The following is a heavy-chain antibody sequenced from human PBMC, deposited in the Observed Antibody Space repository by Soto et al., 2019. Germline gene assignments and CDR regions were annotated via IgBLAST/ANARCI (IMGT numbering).Heavy chain of an antibody. J-gene: IGHJ5*02. CDR1: GGSISSYY. CDR3: ARLSSGKNWFDP. Sequence: PLETLSLTCTVSGGSISSYYWSWIRQPPGKGLEWIGYIYYSGSTNYNPSLKSRVTISVDTSKNQFSLKLSSATAADTAVYYCARLSSGKNWFDPWGQGTLVTVSS. CDR2: IYYSGST. D-gene: IGHD6-19*01. V-gene: IGHV4-59*08.